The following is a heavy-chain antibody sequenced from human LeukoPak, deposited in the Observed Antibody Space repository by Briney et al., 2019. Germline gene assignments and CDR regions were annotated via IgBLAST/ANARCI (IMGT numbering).Heavy chain of an antibody. V-gene: IGHV1-2*06. D-gene: IGHD2-21*02. CDR3: ARRPAYCGGDCPLNY. Sequence: ASVKVSCKASGYTFTGYYMHWVRQAPGQGLEWMGRTNPNSGGTNYAQRFQDRVTMTRDTSISTAYMELSRLRSDDTAVYYCARRPAYCGGDCPLNYWGQGTLVTVSS. CDR1: GYTFTGYY. CDR2: TNPNSGGT. J-gene: IGHJ4*02.